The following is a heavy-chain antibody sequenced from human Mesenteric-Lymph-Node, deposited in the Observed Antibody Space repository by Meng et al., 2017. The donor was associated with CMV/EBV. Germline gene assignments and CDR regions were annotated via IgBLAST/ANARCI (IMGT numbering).Heavy chain of an antibody. V-gene: IGHV1-69*01. CDR3: ARDLLGGSGSYYTPWAY. J-gene: IGHJ4*02. CDR2: IIPIFGTA. D-gene: IGHD3-10*01. Sequence: GTFSSYAIRWVRQAPGQGLEWMGGIIPIFGTANYAQKFQGRVTITADESTSTAYMELSSLRSEDTAVYYCARDLLGGSGSYYTPWAYWGQGTLVTVSS. CDR1: GTFSSYA.